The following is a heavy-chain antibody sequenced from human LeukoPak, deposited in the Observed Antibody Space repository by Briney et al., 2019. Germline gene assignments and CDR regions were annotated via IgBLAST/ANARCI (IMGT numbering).Heavy chain of an antibody. CDR3: ARDRYYGSGSYVGDY. Sequence: ASVKVSCKASGSTFTGHYMHWVRQAPGQGLEWMGWINPNSGGTSYAQRFQGRVTMTRDTSISTAYMELRRLRSDGTAVYYCARDRYYGSGSYVGDYWGQGTLVTVSS. V-gene: IGHV1-2*02. CDR2: INPNSGGT. J-gene: IGHJ4*02. CDR1: GSTFTGHY. D-gene: IGHD3-10*01.